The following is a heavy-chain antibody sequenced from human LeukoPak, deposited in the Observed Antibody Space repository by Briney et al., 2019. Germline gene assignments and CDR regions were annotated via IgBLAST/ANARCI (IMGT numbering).Heavy chain of an antibody. J-gene: IGHJ6*02. CDR1: GGSFSGYY. D-gene: IGHD5-24*01. Sequence: PSETLSLTCAVYGGSFSGYYWSWIRQPPGKGLEWIGEITHSGSTNYNPSLKSRVTISVDTSKNQFSLKLSSVTAADTAVYYCARGGYTVLWGYYYYYGMDVWGQGTTVTVSS. CDR2: ITHSGST. CDR3: ARGGYTVLWGYYYYYGMDV. V-gene: IGHV4-34*01.